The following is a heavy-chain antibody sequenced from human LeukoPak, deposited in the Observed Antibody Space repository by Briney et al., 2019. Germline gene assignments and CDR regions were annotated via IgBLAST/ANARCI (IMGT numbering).Heavy chain of an antibody. CDR1: GHTFTSYG. Sequence: ASVKVSCKASGHTFTSYGISWVRQAPGQGLEWMGWISAYNGNTNYAQKLQGRVTMTTDTSTSTAYMELRSLRSDDTAVYYCARVLSPISSIAVAGTLGYWGQGTLVTVSS. V-gene: IGHV1-18*01. D-gene: IGHD6-19*01. CDR3: ARVLSPISSIAVAGTLGY. CDR2: ISAYNGNT. J-gene: IGHJ4*02.